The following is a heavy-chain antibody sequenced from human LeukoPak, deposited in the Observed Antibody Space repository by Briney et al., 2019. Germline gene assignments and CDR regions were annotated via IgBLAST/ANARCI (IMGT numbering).Heavy chain of an antibody. CDR3: ASLLGTYSRNY. Sequence: ASVKVSCKPSGFTLSGYYIHWVRQAPGQGLEWMGWISAYNGNTNYAQKVQGRVTMTTDTSTSTAYMELRSLRSDDTAVYYCASLLGTYSRNYWGQGTLVTVSS. CDR2: ISAYNGNT. V-gene: IGHV1-18*04. CDR1: GFTLSGYY. D-gene: IGHD1-26*01. J-gene: IGHJ4*02.